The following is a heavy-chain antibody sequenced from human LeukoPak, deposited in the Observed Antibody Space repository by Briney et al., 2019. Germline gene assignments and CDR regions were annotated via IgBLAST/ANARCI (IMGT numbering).Heavy chain of an antibody. D-gene: IGHD2-15*01. CDR2: ISGSGGST. V-gene: IGHV3-23*01. Sequence: GGSLRLSCAASGFTFSSYAMSWVRQAPGKGLEWVSAISGSGGSTYYADSVKGRFTISRDNSKNTLYLQMNSLRAEDTAVYYCAKRKLVVAHVGYYFDYWGQGTLVTVSS. CDR3: AKRKLVVAHVGYYFDY. CDR1: GFTFSSYA. J-gene: IGHJ4*02.